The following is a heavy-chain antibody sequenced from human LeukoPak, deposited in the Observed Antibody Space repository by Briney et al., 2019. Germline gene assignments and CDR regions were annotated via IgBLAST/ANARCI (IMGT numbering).Heavy chain of an antibody. CDR3: AKLPRYDYVWGSYLDY. V-gene: IGHV3-23*01. CDR1: GFTFSSYA. J-gene: IGHJ4*02. CDR2: ISGSGGST. D-gene: IGHD3-16*02. Sequence: PGGSLRLSCAASGFTFSSYAMSWVRQAPGKGLEWVSAISGSGGSTYYADSVKGGFTISRDNSKNTLYLQMNSLRAEDTAVYYCAKLPRYDYVWGSYLDYWGQGTLVTVSS.